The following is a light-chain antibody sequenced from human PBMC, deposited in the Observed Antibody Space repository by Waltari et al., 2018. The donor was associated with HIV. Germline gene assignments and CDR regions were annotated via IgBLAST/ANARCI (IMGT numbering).Light chain of an antibody. CDR2: RND. J-gene: IGLJ3*02. Sequence: QSVLTQLPSASGTAGQRVTISCSGSRYNIGHQIVYWFQQLPGTAPKLHIYRNDQRPAGVPDRFSGSMSGTSASLAISGLRSEDEADYYCAAWDDRLLWVFGGGTILTVL. CDR3: AAWDDRLLWV. V-gene: IGLV1-47*01. CDR1: RYNIGHQI.